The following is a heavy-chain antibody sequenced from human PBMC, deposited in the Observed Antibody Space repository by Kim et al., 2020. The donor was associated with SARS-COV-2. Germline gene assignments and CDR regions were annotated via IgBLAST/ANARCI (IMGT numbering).Heavy chain of an antibody. CDR2: IYYSGST. CDR1: GGSISSYY. J-gene: IGHJ6*02. Sequence: SETLSLTCTVSGGSISSYYWSWIRQPPGKGLEWIGYIYYSGSTNYNPSLKSRVTISVDTSKNQFSLKLSSVTAADTAVYYCARGNEPGRSMDVWGQGTTVTVSS. CDR3: ARGNEPGRSMDV. D-gene: IGHD1-1*01. V-gene: IGHV4-59*01.